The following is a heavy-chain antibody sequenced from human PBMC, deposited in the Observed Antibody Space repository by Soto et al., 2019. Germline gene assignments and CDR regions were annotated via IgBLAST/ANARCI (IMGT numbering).Heavy chain of an antibody. CDR3: ARLVSSHYYGSGSYYNRHFDY. D-gene: IGHD3-10*01. CDR2: IIPIFGTA. CDR1: PGTFSSYA. V-gene: IGHV1-69*13. J-gene: IGHJ4*02. Sequence: EASVKVSCKASPGTFSSYAISWVRQAPGQGLDWMGGIIPIFGTANYAQKFQGRVTITADESTSTAYMELSRLRSEDTAVYYCARLVSSHYYGSGSYYNRHFDYWGQGALVTVS.